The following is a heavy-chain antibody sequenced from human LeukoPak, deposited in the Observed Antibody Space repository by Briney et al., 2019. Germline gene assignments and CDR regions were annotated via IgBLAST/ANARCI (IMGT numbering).Heavy chain of an antibody. J-gene: IGHJ3*02. CDR2: IYTSGST. D-gene: IGHD3-10*01. CDR3: ARDVLWFGEVAFDI. V-gene: IGHV4-4*07. Sequence: KPSETLSLTCTVSGGSISSYYWSWIRQPAGKGLEWIGRIYTSGSTNYNPSLKSRVTMSVDTSKNQFSLKLSSVTAADTAVYYCARDVLWFGEVAFDIWGQGTMVTVSS. CDR1: GGSISSYY.